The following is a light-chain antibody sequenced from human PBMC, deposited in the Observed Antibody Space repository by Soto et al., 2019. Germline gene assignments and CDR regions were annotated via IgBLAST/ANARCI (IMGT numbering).Light chain of an antibody. CDR2: DAS. J-gene: IGKJ3*01. Sequence: GDRVTISCRARETISSWFAWYQQKTGKAPKFLVYDASTLESGVPSRFSGAGSGTEFTLTISSLQADDFATYYCQRDNGYFGPGTKVDIK. V-gene: IGKV1-5*01. CDR1: ETISSW. CDR3: QRDNGY.